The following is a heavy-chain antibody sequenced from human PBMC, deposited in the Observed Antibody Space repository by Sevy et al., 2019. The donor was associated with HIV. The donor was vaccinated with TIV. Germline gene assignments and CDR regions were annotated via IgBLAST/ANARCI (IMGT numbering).Heavy chain of an antibody. CDR3: AKDRGYYDSSGYSLDY. Sequence: GGSLRLSCAASGFTFSSYAMSWVRQAPGKGLEWVSAISGGGGSTYYADSVKGRFTISRDNSKNTLYLQMNSLRAEDTAVYYCAKDRGYYDSSGYSLDYWGQGTLVTVSS. J-gene: IGHJ4*02. CDR1: GFTFSSYA. D-gene: IGHD3-22*01. CDR2: ISGGGGST. V-gene: IGHV3-23*01.